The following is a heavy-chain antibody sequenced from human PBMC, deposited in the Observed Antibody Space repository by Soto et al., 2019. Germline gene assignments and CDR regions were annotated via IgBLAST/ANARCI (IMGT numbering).Heavy chain of an antibody. J-gene: IGHJ5*01. Sequence: QVQLVQSGAEVKKPGASVKVSCKASGYTFTSYDINWVRQATGQGLEWMGWMNPNSGNTGYAQKFQGRVTMTRNTPFSTHYTDLCSLRSDDTSVYYCATAPYGDTLDSRGQAILVAGSS. CDR3: ATAPYGDTLDS. V-gene: IGHV1-8*01. CDR1: GYTFTSYD. CDR2: MNPNSGNT. D-gene: IGHD4-17*01.